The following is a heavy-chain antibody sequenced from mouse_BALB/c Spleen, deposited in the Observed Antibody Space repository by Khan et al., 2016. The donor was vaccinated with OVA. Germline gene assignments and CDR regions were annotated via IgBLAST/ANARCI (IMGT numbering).Heavy chain of an antibody. CDR3: ARIYGGDFDY. V-gene: IGHV3-2*02. CDR2: ISYSGNT. Sequence: EVKLEESGPGLVKPSQSLSLTCTVTGYSITSDYAWNWIRQFPGNKLEWMGHISYSGNTKYNPSLKSRISFTRDTSKNQFFLQLNSVTTEDTATYYCARIYGGDFDYWGQGTTLTVSS. D-gene: IGHD1-1*01. J-gene: IGHJ2*01. CDR1: GYSITSDYA.